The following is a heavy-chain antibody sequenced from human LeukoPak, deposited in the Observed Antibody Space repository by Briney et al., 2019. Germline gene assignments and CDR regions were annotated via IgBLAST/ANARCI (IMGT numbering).Heavy chain of an antibody. V-gene: IGHV3-7*01. Sequence: GGSLRPSCAASGFTFSRYWMSWVRQAPGKGLEWVANINQDGSEKYYVDSVKGRFTISRDNAKNSVYLQMNRLRAEDTAVYYCARDHGFSYYYYYMDVWGKGTTVTVSS. D-gene: IGHD3-3*01. J-gene: IGHJ6*03. CDR2: INQDGSEK. CDR3: ARDHGFSYYYYYMDV. CDR1: GFTFSRYW.